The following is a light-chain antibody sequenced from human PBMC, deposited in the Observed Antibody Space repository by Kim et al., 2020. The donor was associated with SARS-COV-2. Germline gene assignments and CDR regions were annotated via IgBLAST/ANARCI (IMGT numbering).Light chain of an antibody. J-gene: IGLJ3*02. CDR2: GKN. CDR3: NSRDSSGNHWV. Sequence: SAELTQDPAVSVALGQTVRITCQGDSLRSYYASWYQQKPGQAPVIVIDGKNNRRSGIPDRFAGSSSGNTASLTSTGAQAENEADYYCNSRDSSGNHWVFGGRTQLTLL. CDR1: SLRSYY. V-gene: IGLV3-19*01.